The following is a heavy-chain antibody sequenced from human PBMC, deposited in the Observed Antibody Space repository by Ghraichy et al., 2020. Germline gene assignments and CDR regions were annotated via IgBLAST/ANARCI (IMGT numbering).Heavy chain of an antibody. J-gene: IGHJ3*02. CDR2: IYYSGST. D-gene: IGHD1-1*01. Sequence: SETLSLTCTVSGGSISSSSYYWGWIRQPPGKGLEWIGSIYYSGSTYYNPSLKSRVTISVDTSKNQFSLKLSSVTAADTAVYYCASRTLQLERSGAFDIWGQGTMVTVSS. V-gene: IGHV4-39*01. CDR1: GGSISSSSYY. CDR3: ASRTLQLERSGAFDI.